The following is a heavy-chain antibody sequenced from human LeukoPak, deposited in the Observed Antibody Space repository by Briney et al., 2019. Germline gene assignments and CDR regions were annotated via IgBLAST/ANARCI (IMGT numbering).Heavy chain of an antibody. CDR2: ISSSSSYI. Sequence: PGGSLRLSCAASGFTFSSYAMSWVRQAPGKGLEWVSSISSSSSYIYYADSVKGRFTISRDNAKNSLYLQMNSLRAEDTAVYYCARDREWELPHFDYWGQGTLVTASS. CDR3: ARDREWELPHFDY. J-gene: IGHJ4*02. CDR1: GFTFSSYA. V-gene: IGHV3-21*01. D-gene: IGHD1-26*01.